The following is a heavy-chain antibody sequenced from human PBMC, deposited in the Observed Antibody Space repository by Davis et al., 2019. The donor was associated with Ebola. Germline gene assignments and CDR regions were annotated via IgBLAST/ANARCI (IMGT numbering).Heavy chain of an antibody. D-gene: IGHD2-8*02. Sequence: GESLKISCAASGFTFSSYGMYWVRQAPGKGLEWVAFIRYDGSSKYYADSVKGRFTISRDNSKNTLYLQMNSLRAEDTAVYYCAKVLAYYGMDVWGQGTTVTVSS. J-gene: IGHJ6*02. CDR1: GFTFSSYG. CDR3: AKVLAYYGMDV. CDR2: IRYDGSSK. V-gene: IGHV3-30*02.